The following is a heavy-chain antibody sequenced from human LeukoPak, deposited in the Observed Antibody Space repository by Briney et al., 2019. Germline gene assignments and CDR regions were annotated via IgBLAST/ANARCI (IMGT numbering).Heavy chain of an antibody. J-gene: IGHJ4*02. CDR1: GDSVSINSAA. Sequence: SPTLSLTFAISGDSVSINSAAWNWIRQSPSRGLEWLGRTYYRSKWHDDYAVSVKSRITINPDTSKNQISLQLNSVTPEDTAVYYCARGWEPYSSSLDYWGQGTLVTVSS. CDR3: ARGWEPYSSSLDY. V-gene: IGHV6-1*01. CDR2: TYYRSKWHD. D-gene: IGHD6-13*01.